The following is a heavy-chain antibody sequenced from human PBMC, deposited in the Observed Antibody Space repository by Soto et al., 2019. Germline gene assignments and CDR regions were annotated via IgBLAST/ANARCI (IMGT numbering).Heavy chain of an antibody. V-gene: IGHV1-3*01. J-gene: IGHJ6*02. CDR2: INAGTVKT. CDR1: GYTFTNYA. D-gene: IGHD2-21*02. Sequence: ASVKVSCKASGYTFTNYAIQWVRQAPGERLEWTGWINAGTVKTKYSQKFQGRVTITRDICASTAFMELSSLRSEHTAAYYCAREPANEDMVVTAKCYRTELWGQGTTVTVSS. CDR3: AREPANEDMVVTAKCYRTEL.